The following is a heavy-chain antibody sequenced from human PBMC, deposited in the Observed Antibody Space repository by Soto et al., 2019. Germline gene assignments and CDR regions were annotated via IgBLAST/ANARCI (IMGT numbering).Heavy chain of an antibody. D-gene: IGHD1-1*01. CDR2: IIVMFHTT. Sequence: QVHLVQSGAEVKKPGSSVKVSCKASGGTFNKYAINWVRQAPGQGLEWMGAIIVMFHTTTYAQHFQGRITMSADESTGTAYMELTSLTSEDTALYFCASERMTTGNDYYGLDVWGQGTTVIVSS. CDR3: ASERMTTGNDYYGLDV. J-gene: IGHJ6*02. CDR1: GGTFNKYA. V-gene: IGHV1-69*01.